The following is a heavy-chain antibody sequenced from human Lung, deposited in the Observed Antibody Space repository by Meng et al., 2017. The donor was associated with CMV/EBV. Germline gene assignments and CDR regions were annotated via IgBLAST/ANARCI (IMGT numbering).Heavy chain of an antibody. CDR2: ISGSGGST. D-gene: IGHD3-10*01. CDR1: GFTFSSYA. J-gene: IGHJ4*02. V-gene: IGHV3-23*01. Sequence: GEXXKISCAASGFTFSSYAMSWVRQAPGKGLEWVSAISGSGGSTYYADSVKGRFTIYRDNYKNTLYLQMNSLRAEDTSVYYCVKRLGGLLSSDADLGYWGQGTLVTVSS. CDR3: VKRLGGLLSSDADLGY.